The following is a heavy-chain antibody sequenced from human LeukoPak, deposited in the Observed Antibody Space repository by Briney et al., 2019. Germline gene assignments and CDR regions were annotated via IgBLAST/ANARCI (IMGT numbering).Heavy chain of an antibody. D-gene: IGHD3-10*01. Sequence: QPGRSLRLSCAASGFTVSSNYMSWVRQAPGKGLEWVSVIYSGGSTYYADSVKGRFTISRHNSKNTLYLQMNSLRAEDTAVYYCAKYGSGSRYWYFDLWGRGTLVTVSS. CDR3: AKYGSGSRYWYFDL. CDR2: IYSGGST. CDR1: GFTVSSNY. J-gene: IGHJ2*01. V-gene: IGHV3-53*04.